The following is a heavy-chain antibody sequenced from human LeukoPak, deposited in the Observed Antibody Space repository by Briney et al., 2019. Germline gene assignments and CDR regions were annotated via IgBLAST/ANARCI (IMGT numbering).Heavy chain of an antibody. CDR3: ARDLMGIAYRGAFYY. CDR2: MSTTGDTI. J-gene: IGHJ4*02. Sequence: GGSLRLSCAASGFTFSNYYMTWSRQAPGQGLEWISYMSTTGDTIYYADSVKGRFTISRDNAKNSLYLQMNSLRAEDTAVYYCARDLMGIAYRGAFYYWGQGTLVTVSS. CDR1: GFTFSNYY. D-gene: IGHD6-13*01. V-gene: IGHV3-11*01.